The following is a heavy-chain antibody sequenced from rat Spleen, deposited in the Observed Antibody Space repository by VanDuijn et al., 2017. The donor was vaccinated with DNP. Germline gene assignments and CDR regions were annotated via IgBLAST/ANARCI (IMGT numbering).Heavy chain of an antibody. CDR3: TPLTTVKNYFVMDA. CDR1: GFTFSNYF. V-gene: IGHV5S11*01. D-gene: IGHD1-11*01. Sequence: EVQLVESGGGLVQPGRSLKLSCAASGFTFSNYFMAWVRQAPTKGLEWVASITPGGGNTYYRDSVKGRFTISRDNTKSTLYLQMDSLRSEETATYYCTPLTTVKNYFVMDAWGQGTSVTVSS. J-gene: IGHJ4*01. CDR2: ITPGGGNT.